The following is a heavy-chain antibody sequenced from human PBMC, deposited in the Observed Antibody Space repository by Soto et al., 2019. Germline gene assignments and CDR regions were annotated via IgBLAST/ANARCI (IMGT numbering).Heavy chain of an antibody. CDR2: INHSGGT. D-gene: IGHD6-19*01. J-gene: IGHJ6*02. V-gene: IGHV4-34*01. CDR3: ARGYSSGWYGAHYYYYGMDV. CDR1: GGSFSGYY. Sequence: SETLSLTCAVYGGSFSGYYWSWIRQPPGKGLEWIGEINHSGGTNYNPSLKSRVTISVDTSKNQFSLKLSSVTAADTAVYYCARGYSSGWYGAHYYYYGMDVWGQGTTVTVSS.